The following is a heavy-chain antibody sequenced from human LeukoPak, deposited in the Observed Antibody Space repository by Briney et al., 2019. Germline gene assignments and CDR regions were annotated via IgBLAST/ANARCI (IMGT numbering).Heavy chain of an antibody. J-gene: IGHJ6*03. CDR2: IKTDGSIT. CDR3: ARDYNVYYYYYMDV. V-gene: IGHV3-74*01. CDR1: GFSFSVYW. Sequence: GGSLRLSCAASGFSFSVYWMHWVRQAPGKGPVWVSRIKTDGSITDYADFVKGRFTISRDNAKNTLYLQMNSLRAEDTAVYYCARDYNVYYYYYMDVWGKGTTVTISS. D-gene: IGHD3-10*01.